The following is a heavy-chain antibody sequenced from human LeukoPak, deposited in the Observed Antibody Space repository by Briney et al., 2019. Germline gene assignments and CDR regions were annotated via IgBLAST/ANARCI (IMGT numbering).Heavy chain of an antibody. CDR1: GGSISSGDYY. CDR3: ARESTYYDTLTGYLRPRYFDY. D-gene: IGHD3-9*01. V-gene: IGHV4-30-4*08. CDR2: IYYSGST. J-gene: IGHJ4*02. Sequence: PSQTLSLTCTFSGGSISSGDYYWGWIRQPPGKGLEWIGYIYYSGSTYYNPSLQSRVTISVDTSKNQFSLKLSSVTAADTAVYYCARESTYYDTLTGYLRPRYFDYWGQGTLVTVSS.